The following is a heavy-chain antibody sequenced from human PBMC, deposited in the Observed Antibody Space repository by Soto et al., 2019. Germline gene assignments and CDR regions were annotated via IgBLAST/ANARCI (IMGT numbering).Heavy chain of an antibody. CDR1: GFTFSSYA. J-gene: IGHJ4*02. CDR3: AKDGDYYDSSGYYDY. V-gene: IGHV3-23*01. CDR2: ISGSGGST. Sequence: EVQLLESGGGLVQPGGSLRLSCAASGFTFSSYAMSWVRQAPGKGLEWVSAISGSGGSTYYADSVKGRFTISRDNSKNTLYMQMNSLRAEDTAVYYCAKDGDYYDSSGYYDYWGQGTLVTVSS. D-gene: IGHD3-22*01.